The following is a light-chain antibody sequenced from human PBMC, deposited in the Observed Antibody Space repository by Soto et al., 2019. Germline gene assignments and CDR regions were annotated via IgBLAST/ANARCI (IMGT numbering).Light chain of an antibody. V-gene: IGKV1-17*03. J-gene: IGKJ1*01. CDR2: GAS. CDR1: QGIDIY. Sequence: DIQMTQSPSAMSASVGDRVTITCRASQGIDIYLAWFQQKPGKVPERLIYGASSLQSGVPSRFRGSGSGTEFTLTISSLQPEDFATYYCLQCSTSPRTFGQGTRLEVK. CDR3: LQCSTSPRT.